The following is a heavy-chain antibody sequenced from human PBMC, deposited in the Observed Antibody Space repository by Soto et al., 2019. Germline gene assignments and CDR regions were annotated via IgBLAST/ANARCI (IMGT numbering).Heavy chain of an antibody. Sequence: GGSLRLSCAASGFTFSSYAMSWVRQAPGKGLEWVSAISGSGGSTYYADSVKGRFTISRDNSKNTLYLQMNSLRAEDTAVYYCAKDGEVSSSWFGWFDPWGQGTLVTVSS. CDR2: ISGSGGST. D-gene: IGHD6-13*01. V-gene: IGHV3-23*01. CDR1: GFTFSSYA. J-gene: IGHJ5*02. CDR3: AKDGEVSSSWFGWFDP.